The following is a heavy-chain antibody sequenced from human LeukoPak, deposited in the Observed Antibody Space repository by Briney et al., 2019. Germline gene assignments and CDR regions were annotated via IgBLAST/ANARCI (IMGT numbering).Heavy chain of an antibody. CDR3: ASAAAPSSGWYRAPYYYYMDV. CDR2: IYYSGST. D-gene: IGHD6-19*01. Sequence: SETLSLTRTVSGGSISSYYWSWIRQPPGKGLEWIGYIYYSGSTNYNPSLKSRVTISVDTSKNQFSLKLSSVTAADTAVYYCASAAAPSSGWYRAPYYYYMDVWGKGTTVTVSS. V-gene: IGHV4-59*01. J-gene: IGHJ6*03. CDR1: GGSISSYY.